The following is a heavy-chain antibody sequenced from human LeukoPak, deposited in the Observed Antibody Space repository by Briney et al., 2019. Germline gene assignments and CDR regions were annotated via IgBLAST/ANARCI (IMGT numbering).Heavy chain of an antibody. Sequence: GGSLRLSCAASGFTCRNYWMHWVRQAPGKGLVWVSRIKGDGTHTIYADSVKGRFSISRDNAKSTLYLQMRSLRADDTAVYYCVRDWDHFDFDSWGQGTLVTVSS. CDR3: VRDWDHFDFDS. V-gene: IGHV3-74*01. J-gene: IGHJ5*01. CDR1: GFTCRNYW. CDR2: IKGDGTHT. D-gene: IGHD1-26*01.